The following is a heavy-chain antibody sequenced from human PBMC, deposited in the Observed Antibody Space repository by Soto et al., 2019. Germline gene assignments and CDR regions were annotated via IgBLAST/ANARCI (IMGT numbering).Heavy chain of an antibody. CDR3: TRGGGGYSNWFDP. CDR2: INPSGGAT. V-gene: IGHV1-46*03. J-gene: IGHJ5*02. Sequence: ASVKVSCKASGYTFINYYIHWVRQAPGQGLEWMGLINPSGGATSYAQKFQGRVSMTRDTSTSTVYMDLSGLRSEDTAVYYCTRGGGGYSNWFDPWGQGTQVTVSS. CDR1: GYTFINYY. D-gene: IGHD2-15*01.